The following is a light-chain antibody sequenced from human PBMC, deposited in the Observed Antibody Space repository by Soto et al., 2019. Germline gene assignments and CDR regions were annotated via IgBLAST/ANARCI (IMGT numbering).Light chain of an antibody. CDR1: SRDVGRYDF. V-gene: IGLV2-14*01. J-gene: IGLJ1*01. CDR2: DVS. Sequence: QSALTQPASVSVSPGQALTMPCAGNSRDVGRYDFVPWYQQPPGKAPKLLIYDVSNRPSGVSTRFSGSKSDYTASLTISDLHAAVDADYFCSSYSSSTSRNVFGSGTNLTVL. CDR3: SSYSSSTSRNV.